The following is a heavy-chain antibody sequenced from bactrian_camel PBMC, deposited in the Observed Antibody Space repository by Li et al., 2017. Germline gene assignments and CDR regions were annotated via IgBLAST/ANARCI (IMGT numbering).Heavy chain of an antibody. V-gene: IGHV3-2*01. Sequence: VQLVESGGGSVQAGESLRLSCAASGDTSNSYCMAWFRQAPGKEREGVATVDSTGNANYAESVKGRFTIIMNNAQNTLYLQMNNLEPEDTGMYYCAADREPDGLCTSLLPTGFDYWGHGTQVTVS. CDR2: VDSTGNA. J-gene: IGHJ4*01. CDR1: GDTSNSYC. D-gene: IGHD3*01. CDR3: AADREPDGLCTSLLPTGFDY.